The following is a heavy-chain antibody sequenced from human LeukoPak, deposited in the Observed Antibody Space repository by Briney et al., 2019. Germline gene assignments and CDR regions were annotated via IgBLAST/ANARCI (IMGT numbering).Heavy chain of an antibody. V-gene: IGHV3-30*02. CDR1: GFNFSIYG. CDR3: VKDQGECPGSRCYLRFLEY. Sequence: ETGGSLRLSCAASGFNFSIYGMHWVRQAPGKGLEWVTFVRYDQSATVYADSVQGRFAISRDNSKNTVYLQMNSLRVEDTALYFCVKDQGECPGSRCYLRFLEYWGQGTLVIVSS. J-gene: IGHJ4*02. D-gene: IGHD3-3*01. CDR2: VRYDQSAT.